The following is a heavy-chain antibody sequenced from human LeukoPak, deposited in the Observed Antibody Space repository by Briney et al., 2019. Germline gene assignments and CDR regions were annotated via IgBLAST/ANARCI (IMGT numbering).Heavy chain of an antibody. D-gene: IGHD5-18*01. CDR1: GFTFGSYG. CDR2: ISYDGSKE. J-gene: IGHJ4*02. CDR3: EKDQGYTYGHSFDY. V-gene: IGHV3-30*18. Sequence: GRSLRLSCAASGFTFGSYGMHWVRQAPGKGLEWVALISYDGSKEYYGDSVKGRLTISTDNSKNSLYMQMNSLRGEDTAVYYCEKDQGYTYGHSFDYWGQGTLVTVSS.